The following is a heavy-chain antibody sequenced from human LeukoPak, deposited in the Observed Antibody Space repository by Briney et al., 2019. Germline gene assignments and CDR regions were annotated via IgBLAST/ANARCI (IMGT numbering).Heavy chain of an antibody. Sequence: ASVKVSCKASGNSGDTFNTHGVSWVRQAPGQGLEWMGWISAYNGNTNYAQKFQGRVTMTTDTSTSTAYMELKSLTSDDTAVYYCARDLSQFGDWFDPWGQGTLVTVSS. D-gene: IGHD3-16*01. J-gene: IGHJ5*02. V-gene: IGHV1-18*01. CDR2: ISAYNGNT. CDR3: ARDLSQFGDWFDP. CDR1: GNSGDTFNTHG.